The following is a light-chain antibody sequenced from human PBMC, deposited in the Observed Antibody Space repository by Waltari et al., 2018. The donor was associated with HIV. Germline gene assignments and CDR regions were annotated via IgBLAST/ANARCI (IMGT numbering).Light chain of an antibody. CDR1: GSNIGTRP. V-gene: IGLV1-44*01. J-gene: IGLJ2*01. CDR3: ASWDDSLNGVI. CDR2: RSD. Sequence: QSVLTQPPSASGTPGQRVTISCSGSGSNIGTRPVNWYQQLAGSAPKLLIYRSDLRPSGVPDRFSGSNSATSASLAISGLQSEDEATYYGASWDDSLNGVIFGGGTELTVL.